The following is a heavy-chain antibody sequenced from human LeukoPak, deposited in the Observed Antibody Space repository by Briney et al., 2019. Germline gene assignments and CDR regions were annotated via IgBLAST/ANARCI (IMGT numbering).Heavy chain of an antibody. D-gene: IGHD1-26*01. CDR2: INHSGST. V-gene: IGHV4-34*01. CDR3: ARLKRPNRGSYIYYYYMDV. J-gene: IGHJ6*03. CDR1: GVSFSGYY. Sequence: SETLSLTCAVYGVSFSGYYWSWIRQPPGKGLEWIGEINHSGSTNYNPSLKSRVTISVDTTKNQFSLKLSSMTAADTAVYYCARLKRPNRGSYIYYYYMDVWGKGTTVTVSS.